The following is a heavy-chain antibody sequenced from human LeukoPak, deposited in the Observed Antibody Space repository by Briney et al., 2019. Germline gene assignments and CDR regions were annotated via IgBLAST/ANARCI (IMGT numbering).Heavy chain of an antibody. CDR2: IYYSGST. Sequence: SETLSLTCTVSGGSISSSSYYWGWIRQPPGKGLEWIGSIYYSGSTYYDPSLKSRVTISVDTSKNQFSLKLSSVTAADTAVYYCARSARDYAWFDPWGQGTLVTVSS. V-gene: IGHV4-39*01. J-gene: IGHJ5*02. CDR1: GGSISSSSYY. D-gene: IGHD4-17*01. CDR3: ARSARDYAWFDP.